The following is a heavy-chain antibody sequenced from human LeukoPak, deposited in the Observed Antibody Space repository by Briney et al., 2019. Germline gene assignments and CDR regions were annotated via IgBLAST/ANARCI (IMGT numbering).Heavy chain of an antibody. D-gene: IGHD3-3*01. J-gene: IGHJ4*02. Sequence: ASVTVSCKASGYTFTVYYMHWVRQAPGQGLEWMGRINPNSGGTNYAQKFQGRVTMTRDTSISTAYMELSRLRSDDTAVYYCAREARADFWSGYPLDYWGQGTLVTVSS. CDR1: GYTFTVYY. CDR2: INPNSGGT. CDR3: AREARADFWSGYPLDY. V-gene: IGHV1-2*06.